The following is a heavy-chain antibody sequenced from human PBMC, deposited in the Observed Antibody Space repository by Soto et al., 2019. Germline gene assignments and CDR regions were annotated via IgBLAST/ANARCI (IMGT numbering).Heavy chain of an antibody. Sequence: EVQLVESGGGLVQPGGSLRLSCAASGFTVSSKYMTWVRQAPGKGLEWVSLIQSGGTTYYADSVKGRFTISRDTSENTLHLQMDSLIVEDTAVYYCARDDVLCDGGRCYGISLDVWGKGTTVTVSS. D-gene: IGHD2-15*01. CDR1: GFTVSSKY. CDR2: IQSGGTT. J-gene: IGHJ6*04. V-gene: IGHV3-66*01. CDR3: ARDDVLCDGGRCYGISLDV.